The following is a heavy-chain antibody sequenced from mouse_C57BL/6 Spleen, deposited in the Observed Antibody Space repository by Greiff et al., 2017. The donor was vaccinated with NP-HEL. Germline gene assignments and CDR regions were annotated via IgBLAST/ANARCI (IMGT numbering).Heavy chain of an antibody. CDR3: ASPAWFAY. CDR2: LWSGGSS. CDR1: GFSLTSYG. Sequence: VKLVESGPGLVPPSQSLSITCTVSGFSLTSYGVHWVRQSPGQGLEWLGVLWSGGSSDYHAAFISSLSISKDTSKSQVFFKMNSLQADDTAIYYCASPAWFAYGGQGTLVTVSA. V-gene: IGHV2-2*01. J-gene: IGHJ3*01.